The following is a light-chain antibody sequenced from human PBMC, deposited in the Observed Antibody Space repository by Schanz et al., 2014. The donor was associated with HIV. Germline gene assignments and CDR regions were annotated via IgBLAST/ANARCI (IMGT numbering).Light chain of an antibody. J-gene: IGKJ1*01. CDR2: WAS. V-gene: IGKV4-1*01. Sequence: DIVMTQSPDSLAVSLGERATINCKSSQSVLYSSNNKNYLAWYQQKPGQPPKLLIYWASTRESGVPDRFSGSGSGTDFTLTISSLQAADVEVYYCQQYYSTPRTFSQGTKVEIK. CDR1: QSVLYSSNNKNY. CDR3: QQYYSTPRT.